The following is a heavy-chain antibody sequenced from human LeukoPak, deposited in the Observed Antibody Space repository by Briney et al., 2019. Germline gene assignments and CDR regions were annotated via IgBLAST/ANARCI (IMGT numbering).Heavy chain of an antibody. D-gene: IGHD2-2*01. CDR1: GYTFTSYG. Sequence: ASVKVSCKASGYTFTSYGISWVRQAPGQGLEWAGWISAYNGNTNYAQKLQGRVTMTTDTSTSTAYMELRSLRSDDTAVYYCAREGGGCSSTSCYDYYMDVWGKGTTVTVSS. J-gene: IGHJ6*03. CDR2: ISAYNGNT. V-gene: IGHV1-18*01. CDR3: AREGGGCSSTSCYDYYMDV.